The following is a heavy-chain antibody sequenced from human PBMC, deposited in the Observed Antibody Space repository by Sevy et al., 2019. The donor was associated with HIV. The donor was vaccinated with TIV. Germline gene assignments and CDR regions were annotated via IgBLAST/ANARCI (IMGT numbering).Heavy chain of an antibody. D-gene: IGHD1-7*01. CDR3: TTEPSFD. V-gene: IGHV3-15*01. Sequence: GGSLRLSCAASGFTFSYAWMSWVRQAPGKGLEWLVRIKSKTDGETTHYAASVKDRFTISRGDSENTLYLQMNSLKTEDTGVYYCTTEPSFDWGQGTLVTVSS. CDR1: GFTFSYAW. CDR2: IKSKTDGETT. J-gene: IGHJ4*02.